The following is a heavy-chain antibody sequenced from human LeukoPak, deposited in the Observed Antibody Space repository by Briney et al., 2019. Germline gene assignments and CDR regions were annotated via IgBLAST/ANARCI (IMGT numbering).Heavy chain of an antibody. J-gene: IGHJ6*03. D-gene: IGHD3-22*01. V-gene: IGHV4-34*01. CDR2: MSPSRSS. Sequence: SETLSLTCAVYGGSFSDYYWTWIRQTPGKGLEWIGEMSPSRSSNYNPSLKSRVTISVDTSKNQFSLKLRSVTAADTAVYYCARGRRDVNMILVVMAGVSYYLDVWSKGTTVTVS. CDR3: ARGRRDVNMILVVMAGVSYYLDV. CDR1: GGSFSDYY.